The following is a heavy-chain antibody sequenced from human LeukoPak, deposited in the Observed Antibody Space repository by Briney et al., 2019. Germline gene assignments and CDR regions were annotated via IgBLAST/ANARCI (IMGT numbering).Heavy chain of an antibody. D-gene: IGHD3-10*01. CDR1: GGSISSYY. CDR2: IYYSGST. V-gene: IGHV4-59*01. Sequence: SETLSLTCTVSGGSISSYYWSWIRQPPGKGLEWIGYIYYSGSTNYNPSLKSRVTISVDTSKNQFSLKLSSVTAADTAVYYCARENTMGRGFPRGFDIWGQGTMVTVSS. CDR3: ARENTMGRGFPRGFDI. J-gene: IGHJ3*02.